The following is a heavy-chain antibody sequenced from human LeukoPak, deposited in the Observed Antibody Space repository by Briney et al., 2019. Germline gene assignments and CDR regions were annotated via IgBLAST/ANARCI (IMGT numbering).Heavy chain of an antibody. CDR2: INPNSGGT. J-gene: IGHJ4*02. CDR1: GYTFTGYY. Sequence: ASVKVSCKASGYTFTGYYMHWVRQAPGQGLEWMGWINPNSGGTNYAQKFQGRVTMTRDTSISTAYMELSRLRSDDTAVYYCARGTGGIAAAGPEFDYWGQGTLVTVSS. CDR3: ARGTGGIAAAGPEFDY. V-gene: IGHV1-2*02. D-gene: IGHD6-13*01.